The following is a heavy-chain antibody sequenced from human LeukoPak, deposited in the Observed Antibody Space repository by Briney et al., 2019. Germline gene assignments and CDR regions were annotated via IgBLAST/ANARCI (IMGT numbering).Heavy chain of an antibody. CDR2: IKSKTDGGTI. Sequence: GGSLRLSCATSGFIFTNAWMKWVRQAPGKGLEWVGRIKSKTDGGTIDYAAPVKGRFTISRDDSKNTLYLQMDNLRTEDTAIYYCSTPSFWGQGTLVTVSS. V-gene: IGHV3-15*07. CDR1: GFIFTNAW. CDR3: STPSF. J-gene: IGHJ4*02.